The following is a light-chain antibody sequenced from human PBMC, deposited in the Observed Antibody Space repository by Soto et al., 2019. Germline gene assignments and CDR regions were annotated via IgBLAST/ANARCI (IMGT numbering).Light chain of an antibody. V-gene: IGLV2-14*01. Sequence: QSVLTQPASVSGSPGQSITISCTGTSSDVGGYNYVSWYQHHPGKVPKLMIYEVSNRPLGISNRFSGSKSGNTASLTISGLQSEDEADYYCSSYTTSYTQVFGGGTKLTVL. CDR3: SSYTTSYTQV. CDR2: EVS. CDR1: SSDVGGYNY. J-gene: IGLJ2*01.